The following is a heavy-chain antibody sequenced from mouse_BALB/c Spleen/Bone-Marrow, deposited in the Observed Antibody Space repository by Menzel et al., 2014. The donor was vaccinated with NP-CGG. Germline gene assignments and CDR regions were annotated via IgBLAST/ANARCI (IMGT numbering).Heavy chain of an antibody. D-gene: IGHD2-14*01. Sequence: VQLQQPGAELVKPGASVKLSCTASGFNIKDTYMHWVKQRPEQGLEWIGRVDPANGNTKNDPKFQGKATITADTSSNTAYLQLSSLTSEDTAVYYCARYRLGTYFDYWGQGTTLTVSS. CDR2: VDPANGNT. J-gene: IGHJ2*01. CDR1: GFNIKDTY. CDR3: ARYRLGTYFDY. V-gene: IGHV14-3*02.